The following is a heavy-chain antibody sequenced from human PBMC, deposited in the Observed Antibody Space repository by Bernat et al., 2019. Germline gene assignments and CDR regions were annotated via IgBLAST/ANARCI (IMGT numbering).Heavy chain of an antibody. D-gene: IGHD3-9*01. Sequence: QVQLVQSGAEVKKPGASVKVSCKASGYTFTSYGISWVRQAPGQGLEWMGWISAYKGNTYYAQKLSDRVTMTTDTFTSTAYMKLRSLRSDDTAVYFCAAILTGYSFDYWGQGTLVTVSS. CDR3: AAILTGYSFDY. CDR1: GYTFTSYG. J-gene: IGHJ4*02. CDR2: ISAYKGNT. V-gene: IGHV1-18*01.